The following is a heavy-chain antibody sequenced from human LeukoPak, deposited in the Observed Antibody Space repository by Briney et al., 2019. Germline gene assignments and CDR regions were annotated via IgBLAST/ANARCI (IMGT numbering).Heavy chain of an antibody. CDR1: GGSISSGGYY. V-gene: IGHV4-31*03. Sequence: PSQTLSLTCTVSGGSISSGGYYWSWIRQHPGTGLEWIGYIYYSGSTYYNPSLKSRVTISVDTSKNQFSLKLSSVTAADTAVYYCASIAAANNAFDIWGQGTMVTVSS. CDR2: IYYSGST. CDR3: ASIAAANNAFDI. J-gene: IGHJ3*02. D-gene: IGHD6-25*01.